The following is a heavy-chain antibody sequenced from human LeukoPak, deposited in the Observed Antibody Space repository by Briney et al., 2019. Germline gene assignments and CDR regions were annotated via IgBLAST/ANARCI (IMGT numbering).Heavy chain of an antibody. CDR3: AREESGYDSWFDP. CDR2: IIPIFGTA. Sequence: SVKVSCKASGGTFSSYAISWVRQAPGQGLEWMGGIIPIFGTANYAQKFQGRVTITADKSTSTAYMELSSLRSEDTAVYYCAREESGYDSWFDPWGQGTLVTVSS. CDR1: GGTFSSYA. V-gene: IGHV1-69*06. D-gene: IGHD5-12*01. J-gene: IGHJ5*02.